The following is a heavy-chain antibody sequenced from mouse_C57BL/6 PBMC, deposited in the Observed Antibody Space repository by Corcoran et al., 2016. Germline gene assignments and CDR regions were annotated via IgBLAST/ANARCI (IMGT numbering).Heavy chain of an antibody. J-gene: IGHJ2*01. CDR2: INPNNGGT. CDR1: GYTFTDYN. Sequence: EVQLQQSGPELVKPGASVKMSCKASGYTFTDYNMHWVKQSHGKSLEWIGYINPNNGGTSYNQKFKGKATLTVNKSSSTAYMELRSLTSEDSAVYYCARGLLRSSLRNYCDYWGQGTTLTVSS. CDR3: ARGLLRSSLRNYCDY. V-gene: IGHV1-22*01. D-gene: IGHD1-1*01.